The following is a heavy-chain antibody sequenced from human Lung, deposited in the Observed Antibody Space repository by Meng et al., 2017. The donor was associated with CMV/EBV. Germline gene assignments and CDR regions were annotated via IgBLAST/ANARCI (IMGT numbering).Heavy chain of an antibody. CDR3: AKYPQTYPYSSSS. Sequence: ESXKISXAPSGFTVNTNYMSWVRQAPGKGLECVSVIYSGGRTYYADSVKGRFTISRDNSKNTLYLQMNSLRAEDTAMYYCAKYPQTYPYSSSSWGQGTLVXVSS. V-gene: IGHV3-53*01. CDR1: GFTVNTNY. D-gene: IGHD6-13*01. J-gene: IGHJ4*02. CDR2: IYSGGRT.